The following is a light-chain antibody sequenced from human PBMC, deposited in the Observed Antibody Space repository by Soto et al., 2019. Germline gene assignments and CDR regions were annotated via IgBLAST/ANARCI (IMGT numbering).Light chain of an antibody. CDR3: QKDNSAPGT. Sequence: DIQLTQSPSSLSASVGDRVTITCRASQGISSYLAWYQQKPGKVPKLLIYAASTLQSGVPSRFSGSGSGTDFTLTISSLQPEDVATYYCQKDNSAPGTFGQGTKVEIK. CDR2: AAS. J-gene: IGKJ1*01. CDR1: QGISSY. V-gene: IGKV1-27*01.